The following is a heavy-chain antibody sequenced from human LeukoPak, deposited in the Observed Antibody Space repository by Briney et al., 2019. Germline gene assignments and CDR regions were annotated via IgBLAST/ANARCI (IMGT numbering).Heavy chain of an antibody. Sequence: PGGSLRLSCAASGFSFHNYGLHWVRQPPGKGLEWVAFIQHDGNKEYYADSVKGRFTISRDNSKTTLYLQMDSLRPEDTALYLCVKTIAVSGPVDYWGQGTLVIVSS. CDR3: VKTIAVSGPVDY. D-gene: IGHD6-19*01. J-gene: IGHJ4*02. CDR1: GFSFHNYG. V-gene: IGHV3-30*02. CDR2: IQHDGNKE.